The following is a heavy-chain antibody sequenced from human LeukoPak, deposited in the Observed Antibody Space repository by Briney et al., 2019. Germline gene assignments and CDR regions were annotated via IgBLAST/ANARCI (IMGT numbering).Heavy chain of an antibody. J-gene: IGHJ5*01. CDR1: GYTFTGYY. Sequence: ASVKVSCKASGYTFTGYYMHWVRQAPGQGLEWMGWINPSSGGTNYAQKFQGRVTMTRDTSISTAYMELSRLTTDDTAVYFCARGQPYGNYNYFDSWGQGTLVTVSS. D-gene: IGHD4-11*01. V-gene: IGHV1-2*02. CDR2: INPSSGGT. CDR3: ARGQPYGNYNYFDS.